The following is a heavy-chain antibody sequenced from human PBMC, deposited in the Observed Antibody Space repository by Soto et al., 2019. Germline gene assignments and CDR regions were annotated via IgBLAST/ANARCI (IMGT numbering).Heavy chain of an antibody. D-gene: IGHD3-10*01. V-gene: IGHV4-59*01. Sequence: SETLSLTCTVSGGSISSYYWSWIRQPPGKGLEWIGYIYYSGSTNYNPSLKSRVTISVDTSKNQFSLKLSSVTAADTAVYYCARDRRQPGGFDYWGQGTLVTVSS. CDR2: IYYSGST. CDR3: ARDRRQPGGFDY. J-gene: IGHJ4*02. CDR1: GGSISSYY.